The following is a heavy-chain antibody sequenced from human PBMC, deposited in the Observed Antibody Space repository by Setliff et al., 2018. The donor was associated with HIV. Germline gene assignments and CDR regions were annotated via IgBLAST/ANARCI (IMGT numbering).Heavy chain of an antibody. Sequence: PSETLSLTCTVSGGSISSRDYYWGWIRQPPGKGLEWIGGMSYSGSAYYNPSLKSRVTISVDTSKSQFSLRLSSVTAADTAVYYCARQRDFDWLLQNYYYMDVWGKGATVTVSS. D-gene: IGHD3-9*01. CDR3: ARQRDFDWLLQNYYYMDV. CDR1: GGSISSRDYY. J-gene: IGHJ6*03. V-gene: IGHV4-39*01. CDR2: MSYSGSA.